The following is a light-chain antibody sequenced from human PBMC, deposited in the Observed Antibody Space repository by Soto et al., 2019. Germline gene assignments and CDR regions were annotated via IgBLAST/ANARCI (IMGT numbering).Light chain of an antibody. CDR2: AAS. CDR1: QSVTSNY. Sequence: EVVLTQSPGTVSLSPGERATLSCRASQSVTSNYLAWYQQKPGQAPMLLIYAASSSATGIPDRFSGSGSGTDFTLTISRLETEDFAVYYWHQYGSPIKWTFGQGTKVEIK. CDR3: HQYGSPIKWT. V-gene: IGKV3-20*01. J-gene: IGKJ1*01.